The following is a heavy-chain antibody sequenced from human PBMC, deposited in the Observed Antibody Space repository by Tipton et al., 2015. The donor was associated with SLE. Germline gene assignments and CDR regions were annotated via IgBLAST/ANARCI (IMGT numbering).Heavy chain of an antibody. V-gene: IGHV1-46*01. D-gene: IGHD6-19*01. J-gene: IGHJ6*02. CDR2: INPSGGST. Sequence: QSGPEVKKPGASVKVSCKASGYTFISYYLHWVRQAPGQGLEWMGIINPSGGSTSYAQKFQGRVTMTRDTSTSTVYMELSSLRSEDTAVYYCARGGAVVGTYYYYGMDVWGQGTTVTVSS. CDR3: ARGGAVVGTYYYYGMDV. CDR1: GYTFISYY.